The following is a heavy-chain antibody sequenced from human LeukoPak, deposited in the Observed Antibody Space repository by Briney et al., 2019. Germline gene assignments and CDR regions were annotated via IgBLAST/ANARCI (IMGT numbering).Heavy chain of an antibody. V-gene: IGHV1-69*13. Sequence: GASVKVSCKASGGTFSSYAISWVRQAPGQGLEWMGGIIPIFGTANYAQKFQGRVTITADESTSTAYMELSSLRSEDTAVYYCARARYDYATGNWFDPWGQGTLVTVSS. CDR1: GGTFSSYA. CDR3: ARARYDYATGNWFDP. D-gene: IGHD4-17*01. J-gene: IGHJ5*02. CDR2: IIPIFGTA.